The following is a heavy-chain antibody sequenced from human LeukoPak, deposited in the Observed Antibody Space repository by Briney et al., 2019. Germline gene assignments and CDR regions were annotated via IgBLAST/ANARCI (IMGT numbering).Heavy chain of an antibody. CDR1: GFTFSNYG. V-gene: IGHV3-30*02. Sequence: GGSLRLSCAASGFTFSNYGMHWVRQAPGRGLEWVAFIRYDGSNKYYADSVKGRFTISRDNSKNTVYLQMHSLRADDTAVYYCAKGSYYYDTSGYFDSWGHGALVTVSS. CDR3: AKGSYYYDTSGYFDS. CDR2: IRYDGSNK. J-gene: IGHJ4*01. D-gene: IGHD3-22*01.